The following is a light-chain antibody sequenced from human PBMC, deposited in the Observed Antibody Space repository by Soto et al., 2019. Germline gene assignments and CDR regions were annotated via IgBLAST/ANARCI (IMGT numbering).Light chain of an antibody. Sequence: QSVLTQPASVSGAPGQSITISCTGTSSDVGAYNFVSWYQQHPGKVPKLMIFDVSSRPSGVSDRFSGSKSGNTASLTISGLQAEDEGDYYCSSYARSSTHVFGSGTKVTVL. J-gene: IGLJ1*01. CDR1: SSDVGAYNF. V-gene: IGLV2-14*03. CDR2: DVS. CDR3: SSYARSSTHV.